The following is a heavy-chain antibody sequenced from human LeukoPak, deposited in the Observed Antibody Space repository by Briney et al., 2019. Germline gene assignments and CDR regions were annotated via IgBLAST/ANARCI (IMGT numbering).Heavy chain of an antibody. V-gene: IGHV1-2*02. CDR3: AREMRPATTTLVAY. Sequence: ASVKVSCKTSGHILTGHWIHWVRQAPGQGLGWMGFINPNSGNTNYAQKFQGRVTMTRDTSISTAYLELSSLTSDDTAVYYCAREMRPATTTLVAYWGQGTLVTVSS. D-gene: IGHD1-1*01. CDR2: INPNSGNT. CDR1: GHILTGHW. J-gene: IGHJ4*02.